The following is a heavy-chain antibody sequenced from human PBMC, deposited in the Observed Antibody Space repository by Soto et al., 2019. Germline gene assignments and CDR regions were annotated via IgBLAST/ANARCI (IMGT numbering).Heavy chain of an antibody. CDR2: INSDGSST. V-gene: IGHV3-74*01. CDR3: ASLVGATAFDI. J-gene: IGHJ3*02. D-gene: IGHD1-26*01. Sequence: GGSLRLSCAASGFTFSSYWMHWVRQAPGKGLVWVSRINSDGSSTSYADSVKGRFTISRDNAKNTLYLQMNSLRAEDTAVYYCASLVGATAFDIWGQGTTVTVSS. CDR1: GFTFSSYW.